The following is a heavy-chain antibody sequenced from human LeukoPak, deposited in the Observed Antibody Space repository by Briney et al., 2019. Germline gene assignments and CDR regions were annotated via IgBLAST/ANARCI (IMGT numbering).Heavy chain of an antibody. CDR1: GGSFSGYY. CDR2: INHSGST. Sequence: SETLSLTCAVYGGSFSGYYWSWIRQPPGKGLEWIGEINHSGSTNYNPSLKSRVTISVDTSKNQFSLKLSSVTAADTAVYYCARVASLYYYGMDVWGQGTTVTVSS. D-gene: IGHD6-6*01. J-gene: IGHJ6*02. V-gene: IGHV4-34*01. CDR3: ARVASLYYYGMDV.